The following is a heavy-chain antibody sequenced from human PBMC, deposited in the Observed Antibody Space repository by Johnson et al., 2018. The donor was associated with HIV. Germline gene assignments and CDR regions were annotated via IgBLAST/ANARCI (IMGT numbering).Heavy chain of an antibody. J-gene: IGHJ3*02. D-gene: IGHD3-22*01. CDR1: GSTFSSYV. CDR2: ISPDRSNK. Sequence: QVQLVESGGGVAQPGRSLRLSCAASGSTFSSYVMHWVRQAPGKGLAWVAAISPDRSNKGYAHSVKGRFTISRDNSKNALYLQMNSLRAEDTAVYYCERDQAGVTTIWGQVTMVTVSS. V-gene: IGHV3-30*03. CDR3: ERDQAGVTTI.